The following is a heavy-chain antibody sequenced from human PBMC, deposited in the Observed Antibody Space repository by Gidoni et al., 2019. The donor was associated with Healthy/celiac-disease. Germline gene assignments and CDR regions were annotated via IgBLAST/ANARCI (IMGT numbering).Heavy chain of an antibody. CDR1: GGSFSGYY. CDR2: INHSGST. Sequence: QVQLQQWGAGLLTPSETLSLTCAVYGGSFSGYYWSWIRQPPGKGLEWIGEINHSGSTNYNPSLKSRVTISVDTSKNQFSLKLSSVTAADTAVYYCARGSGYGGIFDYWGQGTLVTVSS. D-gene: IGHD3-3*01. J-gene: IGHJ4*02. V-gene: IGHV4-34*01. CDR3: ARGSGYGGIFDY.